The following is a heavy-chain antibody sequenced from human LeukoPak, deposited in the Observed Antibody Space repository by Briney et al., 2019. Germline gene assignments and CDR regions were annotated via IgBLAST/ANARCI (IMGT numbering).Heavy chain of an antibody. CDR1: GGTFTSYD. CDR3: ARGLSSGWYYFDY. J-gene: IGHJ4*02. D-gene: IGHD6-19*01. CDR2: MNPNSGNT. V-gene: IGHV1-8*01. Sequence: GASVKVSCKASGGTFTSYDINWVRQAAGQGLEWMGWMNPNSGNTGCPQKFQGRVIMTRNTSISTVYMELSSLRSEDTALYYCARGLSSGWYYFDYWGQGTLVTVSS.